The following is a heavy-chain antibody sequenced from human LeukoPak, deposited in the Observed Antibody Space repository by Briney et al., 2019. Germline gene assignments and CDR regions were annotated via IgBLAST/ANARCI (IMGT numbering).Heavy chain of an antibody. D-gene: IGHD3-10*01. J-gene: IGHJ6*03. CDR1: GFSFSSYE. Sequence: PGGSLRLSCAASGFSFSSYEMNWVRQAPGKGLEWVSGINWNGGSTGYADSVKGRFTISRDNAKNSLYLQMNSLRAEDTALYYCARDGYYGSGSGYYYYYMDVWGKGTTVTVSS. CDR3: ARDGYYGSGSGYYYYYMDV. CDR2: INWNGGST. V-gene: IGHV3-20*04.